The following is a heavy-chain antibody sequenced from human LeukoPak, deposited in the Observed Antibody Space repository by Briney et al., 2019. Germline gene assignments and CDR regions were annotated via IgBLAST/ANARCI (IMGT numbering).Heavy chain of an antibody. CDR2: ISYDGSNK. CDR1: GFTFSSYG. D-gene: IGHD3-10*01. Sequence: GGSLRLSCAASGFTFSSYGMHWVRQAPGKGLEWVAVISYDGSNKYYADSVKGRFTISRDNSKNTLYLQMNSLRAEDMAVYYCAKSRNLLWFGEALGAFDIWGQGTMVTVSS. J-gene: IGHJ3*02. V-gene: IGHV3-30*18. CDR3: AKSRNLLWFGEALGAFDI.